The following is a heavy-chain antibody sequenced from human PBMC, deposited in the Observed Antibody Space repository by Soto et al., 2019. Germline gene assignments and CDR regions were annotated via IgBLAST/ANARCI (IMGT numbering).Heavy chain of an antibody. CDR1: SGPDRSHN. Sequence: QVQLQQSSQRLVKPSETLSLTCTVSSGPDRSHNWGWIRQPPGRGLEWIGYVYYTGDTAYNPSLRSRVSISADTSTNDISLTLSSVTAADTAVYYCVRQGIDYLHGLVDVWGQGTTVSVSS. V-gene: IGHV4-59*08. D-gene: IGHD4-17*01. CDR3: VRQGIDYLHGLVDV. J-gene: IGHJ6*02. CDR2: VYYTGDT.